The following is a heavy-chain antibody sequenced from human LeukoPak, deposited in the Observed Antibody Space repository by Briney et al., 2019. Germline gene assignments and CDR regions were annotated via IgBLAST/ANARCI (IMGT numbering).Heavy chain of an antibody. CDR1: GVSINDYY. Sequence: SETLSLTCGVFGVSINDYYWSWIRQSPGKGLEWIGEISHTEGTRYNPSLESRVTISVGTSENQLSLKLIFVTAADTAVYYCVRIRCGHSGSLCYNHWGLGTLVTVSS. V-gene: IGHV4-34*01. J-gene: IGHJ4*02. CDR3: VRIRCGHSGSLCYNH. CDR2: ISHTEGT. D-gene: IGHD2-21*01.